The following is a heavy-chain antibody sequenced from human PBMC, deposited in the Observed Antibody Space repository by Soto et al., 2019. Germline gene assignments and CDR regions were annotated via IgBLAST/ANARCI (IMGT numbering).Heavy chain of an antibody. Sequence: EVQLVESGGGLVQPGGSLRLSCAASGFTFSSYWMSWVRQAPGKGLEWVANIKQDGSEKYYVDSVKGRFTISRDNAKNSLYLQMNSLRAEDTAVYYCAREDGIYSSGVYYYYGMDVWGQGTTVTDSS. CDR3: AREDGIYSSGVYYYYGMDV. CDR1: GFTFSSYW. V-gene: IGHV3-7*03. J-gene: IGHJ6*02. CDR2: IKQDGSEK. D-gene: IGHD3-22*01.